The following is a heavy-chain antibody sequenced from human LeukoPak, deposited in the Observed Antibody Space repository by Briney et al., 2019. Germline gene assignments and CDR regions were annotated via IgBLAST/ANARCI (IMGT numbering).Heavy chain of an antibody. CDR1: GFTFSSYA. Sequence: GGSLRLSCAASGFTFSSYAMTWVRQAPGEGLEWVSAISGSGASTYYADSVKGRFTISRDNSKNTLYLQMNSLRAEDTAVYYCARDRRVGCSFTTCYLFDYWGQGTLVTVSS. CDR3: ARDRRVGCSFTTCYLFDY. J-gene: IGHJ4*02. CDR2: ISGSGAST. V-gene: IGHV3-23*01. D-gene: IGHD2-2*01.